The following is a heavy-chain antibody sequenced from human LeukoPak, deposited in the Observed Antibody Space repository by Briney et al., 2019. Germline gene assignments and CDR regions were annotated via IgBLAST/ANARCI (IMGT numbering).Heavy chain of an antibody. V-gene: IGHV1-8*01. CDR3: ARGHRHYGDYTVLVY. CDR2: MNPNSGNT. J-gene: IGHJ4*02. CDR1: GYTFTSYD. Sequence: GASVKVSCKASGYTFTSYDINWVRQATGQGLEWMGWMNPNSGNTGYAQKFQGRVTMTRKTSISTAYMELSSLRSEDTAVYYCARGHRHYGDYTVLVYWGQGTLVTVSS. D-gene: IGHD4-17*01.